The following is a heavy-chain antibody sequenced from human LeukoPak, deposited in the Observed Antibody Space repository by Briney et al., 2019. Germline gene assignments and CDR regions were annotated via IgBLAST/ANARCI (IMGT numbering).Heavy chain of an antibody. D-gene: IGHD6-6*01. CDR3: ARRGSSSSGQFDY. CDR2: ISSSSSYI. Sequence: GGSLRLSCAASGFTFSSYSMNWVRQAPGKGLEWVSSISSSSSYIYYADSVKGRFTNSRDNAKNSLYLQMNSLRAEDTAVYYCARRGSSSSGQFDYWGQGTLVTVSS. CDR1: GFTFSSYS. V-gene: IGHV3-21*01. J-gene: IGHJ4*02.